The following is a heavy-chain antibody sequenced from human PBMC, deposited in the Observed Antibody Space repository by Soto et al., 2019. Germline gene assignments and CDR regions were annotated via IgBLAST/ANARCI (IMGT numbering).Heavy chain of an antibody. Sequence: VKVSCKASGGTFSSYAISWVRQAPGQGLEWMGGIIPIFGTANYAQKFQGRVTITADESTSTAYMELSSLRSEDTAVYYCARMSFRLASGNDDYWGQGTLVTVSS. J-gene: IGHJ4*02. V-gene: IGHV1-69*13. CDR1: GGTFSSYA. D-gene: IGHD2-15*01. CDR2: IIPIFGTA. CDR3: ARMSFRLASGNDDY.